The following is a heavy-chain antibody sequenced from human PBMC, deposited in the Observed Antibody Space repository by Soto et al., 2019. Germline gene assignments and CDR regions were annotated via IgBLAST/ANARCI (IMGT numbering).Heavy chain of an antibody. J-gene: IGHJ4*02. D-gene: IGHD3-16*01. V-gene: IGHV4-34*01. Sequence: AVSGGSFRGYFWSWIRQSPAKGLEWIGEINDSGNTYYNPSFKSRLTISVDTSTSQISLRLTSVTAADSAVYYCQGGDFWGQGTRVTVSS. CDR1: GGSFRGYF. CDR3: QGGDF. CDR2: INDSGNT.